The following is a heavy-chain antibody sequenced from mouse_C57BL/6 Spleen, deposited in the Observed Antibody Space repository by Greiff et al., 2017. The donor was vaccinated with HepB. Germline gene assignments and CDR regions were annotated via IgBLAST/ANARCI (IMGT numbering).Heavy chain of an antibody. CDR2: ISSGSSTI. CDR3: AREDYYYCGSSYYDAMDY. Sequence: EVHLVESGGGLVKPGGSLKLSCAASGFTFSDYGMHWVRQAPEKGLEWVAYISSGSSTIYYADTVKGRFTISRDNAKNTLFLQMTSLRSEDTAMYYCAREDYYYCGSSYYDAMDYWGQGTSVTVSS. J-gene: IGHJ4*01. V-gene: IGHV5-17*01. CDR1: GFTFSDYG. D-gene: IGHD1-1*01.